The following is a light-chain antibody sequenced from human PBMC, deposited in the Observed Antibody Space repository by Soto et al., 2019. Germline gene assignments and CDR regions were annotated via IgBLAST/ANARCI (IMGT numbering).Light chain of an antibody. V-gene: IGLV2-14*01. Sequence: QSALTQPPSVSGSPGQSITISCPGTSSDVGGYNYVSWYQQHPGKAPKLMIYEVSNRPSGVSNRFSGSKSGNTASLTISGLQAEDEADYYCSSYTSSSTLVFGTGTKVTVL. CDR3: SSYTSSSTLV. CDR1: SSDVGGYNY. CDR2: EVS. J-gene: IGLJ1*01.